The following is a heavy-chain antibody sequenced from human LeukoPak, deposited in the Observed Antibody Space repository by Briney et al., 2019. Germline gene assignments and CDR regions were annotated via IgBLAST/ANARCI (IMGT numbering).Heavy chain of an antibody. CDR3: ARNNIGTRTYDY. D-gene: IGHD1/OR15-1a*01. V-gene: IGHV4-59*08. Sequence: PSETLSLTCSVSGGSISSYLWSWIRQPPGKRLEWIGYIYYSGSTNYNPSLKSRVTISVDTSNNQFSLKLTSVTAADTAVYYCARNNIGTRTYDYWGQGTLVTVSS. J-gene: IGHJ4*02. CDR1: GGSISSYL. CDR2: IYYSGST.